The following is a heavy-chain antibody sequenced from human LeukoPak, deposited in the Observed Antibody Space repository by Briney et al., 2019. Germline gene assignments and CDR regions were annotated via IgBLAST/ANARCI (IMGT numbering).Heavy chain of an antibody. CDR2: INWNGGST. V-gene: IGHV3-20*04. CDR1: GFTFDDYG. D-gene: IGHD3-10*01. CDR3: AKDSPYAYYGSGSYWDY. Sequence: GGSLRLSCAASGFTFDDYGMSWVRQAPGKGLEWVSGINWNGGSTGYADSVKGRFTISRDNAKNSLYLQMNSLRAEDTAVYYCAKDSPYAYYGSGSYWDYWGQGTLVTVSS. J-gene: IGHJ4*02.